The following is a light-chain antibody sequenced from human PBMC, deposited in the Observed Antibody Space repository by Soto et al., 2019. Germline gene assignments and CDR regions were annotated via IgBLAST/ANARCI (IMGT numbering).Light chain of an antibody. CDR3: QQYNSCPPLT. Sequence: EIVMTQSPATLSVSPGERATLSCRASQSVSSNLAWYQQKPGQAPRLLIYGASTRATGIPARFSGSGSGTQFTLTLSSLQSEDLAVYYCQQYNSCPPLTFGGGTKVEIK. CDR2: GAS. V-gene: IGKV3-15*01. CDR1: QSVSSN. J-gene: IGKJ4*01.